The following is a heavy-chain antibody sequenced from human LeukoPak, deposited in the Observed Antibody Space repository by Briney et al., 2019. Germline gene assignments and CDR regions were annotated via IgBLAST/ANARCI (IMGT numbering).Heavy chain of an antibody. V-gene: IGHV3-23*01. CDR3: AKVPYSNYVSSEYYFDY. D-gene: IGHD4-11*01. J-gene: IGHJ4*02. CDR2: ISGSGGIT. Sequence: GSLRLSCAASGFTFSSYAMSWVRQAPGKGLEWVSAISGSGGITYYADSVKGRFTISRDNSKNTLYLQMNSLRAEDTAVYYCAKVPYSNYVSSEYYFDYWGQGTLVTVSS. CDR1: GFTFSSYA.